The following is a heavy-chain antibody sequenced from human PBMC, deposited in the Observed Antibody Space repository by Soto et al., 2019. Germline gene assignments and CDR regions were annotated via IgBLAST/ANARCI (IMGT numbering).Heavy chain of an antibody. CDR2: MNPNSANT. D-gene: IGHD1-1*01. V-gene: IGHV1-8*01. J-gene: IGHJ5*02. CDR3: ARMARYGTLNWVDT. Sequence: QVQLVQSGAEVQRPGASVKVSCRASGYAFGDYDISWVRQAPGQGLEWMGWMNPNSANTGYAQKLQGRVSTTRDMSASTAYMQLRRLRPGDTAIYCCARMARYGTLNWVDTWCQGALVTVSS. CDR1: GYAFGDYD.